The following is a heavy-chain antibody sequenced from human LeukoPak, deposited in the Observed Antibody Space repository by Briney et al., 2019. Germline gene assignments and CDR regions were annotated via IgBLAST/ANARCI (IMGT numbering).Heavy chain of an antibody. CDR2: IYYSGST. CDR1: GGSFSGYY. V-gene: IGHV4-59*12. CDR3: ARDRYYEPLDY. J-gene: IGHJ4*02. Sequence: SETLSLTCAVYGGSFSGYYWSWIRQPPGKGLEWIGYIYYSGSTNYNPSLKSRVTISVDTSKNQFSLQLRSVTAADTAVYYCARDRYYEPLDYWGQGTLVTVST. D-gene: IGHD3-22*01.